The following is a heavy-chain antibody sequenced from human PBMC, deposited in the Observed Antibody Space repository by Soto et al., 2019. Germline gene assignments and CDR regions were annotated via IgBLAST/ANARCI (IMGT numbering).Heavy chain of an antibody. V-gene: IGHV4-4*02. Sequence: HSETLSLTCAVSGDSISRSYWWSWVRQPPGKGLEWIASISHSATTYYNPSLKSRVTISVDTSKNQFSLKLSSVTAADTAVYYCARWWSGSRQGFDPWGQGTLVTVS. CDR1: GDSISRSYW. J-gene: IGHJ5*02. CDR2: ISHSATT. CDR3: ARWWSGSRQGFDP. D-gene: IGHD3-3*01.